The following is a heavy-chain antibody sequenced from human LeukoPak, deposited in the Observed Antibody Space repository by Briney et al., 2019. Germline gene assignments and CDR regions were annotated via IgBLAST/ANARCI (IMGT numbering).Heavy chain of an antibody. CDR3: ARGGATFDVDSFDY. CDR2: IGTAGDT. J-gene: IGHJ4*02. V-gene: IGHV3-13*01. D-gene: IGHD3-9*01. Sequence: PGGSLRLSWAASGFTFSSYDMHWVRQATGKGLEWVSAIGTAGDTYYPGSVKGRFTISRENAKNSLYLQMNSLRAGDTAVYYCARGGATFDVDSFDYWGQGTLVTVSS. CDR1: GFTFSSYD.